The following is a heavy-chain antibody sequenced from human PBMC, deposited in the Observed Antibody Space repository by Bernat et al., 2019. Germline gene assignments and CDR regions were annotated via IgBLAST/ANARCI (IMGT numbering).Heavy chain of an antibody. D-gene: IGHD3-3*01. CDR1: GFTFSSYN. Sequence: EVQLVESGGGLVKPGGSLRLSCAASGFTFSSYNMNWVRQAPGKGLEWVSFISSSSSNIHYADSVKGRFTISRDNAKNSLYLQMNSLRAEGTAVYYCAREPTYLGVVMWGQGTLVTVSS. CDR2: ISSSSSNI. J-gene: IGHJ4*02. CDR3: AREPTYLGVVM. V-gene: IGHV3-21*01.